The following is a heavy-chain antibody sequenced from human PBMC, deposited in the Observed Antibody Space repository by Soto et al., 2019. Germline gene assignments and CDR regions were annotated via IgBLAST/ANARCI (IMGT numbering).Heavy chain of an antibody. CDR2: ISGSGGSA. CDR1: GFTFSTYA. D-gene: IGHD6-19*01. Sequence: EVQLLESGGGLVQPGGSLRLSCAASGFTFSTYAMSWVRQAPGKGLEWVSGISGSGGSAYYADSVKGRFTISRDNSKNTLYLQMNSLRAEDTAVYYCAGSSGWYRAFDIWGLGTMVTVSS. J-gene: IGHJ3*02. V-gene: IGHV3-23*01. CDR3: AGSSGWYRAFDI.